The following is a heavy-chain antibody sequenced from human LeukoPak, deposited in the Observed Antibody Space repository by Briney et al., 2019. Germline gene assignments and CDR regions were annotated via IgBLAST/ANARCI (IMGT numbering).Heavy chain of an antibody. V-gene: IGHV3-7*01. CDR1: GFTFSGFW. CDR3: ARGHHTRGVYDY. Sequence: GGSLRLSCAASGFTFSGFWMKWVRQAPGKGLEWVANINQDESQKYYVDSVKGRFTISRDNAKNSLYLQMNSLRAEDTAVYYCARGHHTRGVYDYCGQGTLVTVSS. CDR2: INQDESQK. D-gene: IGHD3-10*01. J-gene: IGHJ4*02.